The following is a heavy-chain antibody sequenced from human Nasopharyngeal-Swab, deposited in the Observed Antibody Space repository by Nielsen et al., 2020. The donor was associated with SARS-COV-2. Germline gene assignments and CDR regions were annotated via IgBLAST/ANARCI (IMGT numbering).Heavy chain of an antibody. V-gene: IGHV3-21*01. CDR2: ISSSSSYI. D-gene: IGHD3-3*01. Sequence: GGSLRLSCAASGFTFNNYNFNWVRQAPGKGLEWVSSISSSSSYIYYADSVKGRFTISRDNAKNSLYLQMNSLRAEDTAVYYCARDGLDYDFCSAYFMDVWGQGTTVTVSS. CDR1: GFTFNNYN. CDR3: ARDGLDYDFCSAYFMDV. J-gene: IGHJ6*02.